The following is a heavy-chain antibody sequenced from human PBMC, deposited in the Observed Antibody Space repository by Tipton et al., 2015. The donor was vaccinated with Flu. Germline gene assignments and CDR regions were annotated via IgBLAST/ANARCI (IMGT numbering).Heavy chain of an antibody. Sequence: TLSLTCTVSGGSISSYYWSWIRQPAGKGLEWIGRIYTSGSTNYNPSLKSRVTMSVDTSKNQFSLKLSSVTAADTAVYYCARADGYDFWSGYSDYYYGMDVRGQGTTVTVSS. D-gene: IGHD3-3*01. CDR2: IYTSGST. CDR3: ARADGYDFWSGYSDYYYGMDV. CDR1: GGSISSYY. J-gene: IGHJ6*02. V-gene: IGHV4-4*07.